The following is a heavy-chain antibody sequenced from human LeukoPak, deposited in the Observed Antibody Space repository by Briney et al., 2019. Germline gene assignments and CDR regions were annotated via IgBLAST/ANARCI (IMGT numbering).Heavy chain of an antibody. D-gene: IGHD3-10*01. CDR2: ISGRGDRT. CDR1: GFTFSTYD. Sequence: GRSLRLSCAASGFTFSTYDMSWVRQAPGKGLEWVSAISGRGDRTYYADSVKGRFTISRDNSKNTLYLQMNSLRGEDTAVYYCAARQYYGSGNYYTADFWGQGTLVTVSS. J-gene: IGHJ4*02. V-gene: IGHV3-23*01. CDR3: AARQYYGSGNYYTADF.